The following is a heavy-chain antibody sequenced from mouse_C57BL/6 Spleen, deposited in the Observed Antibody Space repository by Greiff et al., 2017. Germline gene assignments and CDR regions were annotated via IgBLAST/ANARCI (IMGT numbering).Heavy chain of an antibody. D-gene: IGHD1-1*01. J-gene: IGHJ3*01. CDR3: AREYYGSSYGAY. CDR1: GYAFSSSW. V-gene: IGHV1-82*01. CDR2: IYPGDGDT. Sequence: VKLMESGPELVKPGASVKISCKASGYAFSSSWMNWVKQRPGKGLEWIGRIYPGDGDTNYNGKFKGKATLTADKSSSTAYMQLSSLTSEDSAVYFCAREYYGSSYGAYWGQGTLVTVSA.